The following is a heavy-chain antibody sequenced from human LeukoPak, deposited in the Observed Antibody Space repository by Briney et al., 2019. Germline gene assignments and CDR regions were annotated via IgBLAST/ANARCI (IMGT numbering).Heavy chain of an antibody. CDR1: GFTFSSYG. CDR3: AKGRYYFDY. J-gene: IGHJ4*02. CDR2: ISGSGGST. Sequence: GGTLRLSCAASGFTFSSYGMSWVRQAPGKGLEWVSAISGSGGSTYYADSVRGRFTISRDNSKNMLYLQMNSLRAEDTAVYYCAKGRYYFDYWGQGTLVTVSS. V-gene: IGHV3-23*01.